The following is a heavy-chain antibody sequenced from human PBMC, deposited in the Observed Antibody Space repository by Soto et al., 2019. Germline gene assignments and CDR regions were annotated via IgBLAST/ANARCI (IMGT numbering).Heavy chain of an antibody. J-gene: IGHJ6*02. D-gene: IGHD2-2*01. V-gene: IGHV3-30*03. CDR1: GFIFRSAG. Sequence: QVQLVESGGGGVQPGTSLRLSCAASGFIFRSAGMHWVRQAPGKGLEWVAVISSDGRNKFYADSMEGRFTISRDNSKNTLYVQMDSLRVDDTAIYFCARDMGFVAVVPPVDAGYGLDVWGQGTTVTVS. CDR3: ARDMGFVAVVPPVDAGYGLDV. CDR2: ISSDGRNK.